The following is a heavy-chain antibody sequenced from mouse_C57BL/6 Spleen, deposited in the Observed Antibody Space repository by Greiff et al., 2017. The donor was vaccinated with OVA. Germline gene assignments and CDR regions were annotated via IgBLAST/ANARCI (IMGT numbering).Heavy chain of an antibody. D-gene: IGHD2-4*01. CDR1: GFNIKDYY. V-gene: IGHV14-1*01. J-gene: IGHJ3*01. CDR2: IDPEDGGT. Sequence: VQLQQSGAELVRPGASVKLSCTASGFNIKDYYMHWVKQRPEQGLEWIGRIDPEDGGTEYAPKFQGKATMTADTSSNTAYLQLSSLTSEDTAVYYCATYDYDAWFAYWGQGTLVTVSA. CDR3: ATYDYDAWFAY.